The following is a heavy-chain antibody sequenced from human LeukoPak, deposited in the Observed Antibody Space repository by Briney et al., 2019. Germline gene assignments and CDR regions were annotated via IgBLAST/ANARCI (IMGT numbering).Heavy chain of an antibody. CDR2: ISSSSSTV. CDR3: ARDSTYYDSSGYYSMIDY. J-gene: IGHJ4*02. CDR1: GFTFSSYS. V-gene: IGHV3-48*01. D-gene: IGHD3-22*01. Sequence: GGSLRLSCAASGFTFSSYSMNWVRQAPGKGLEWVSYISSSSSTVYYADSVKGRFTISRDNAKNSLYLQMNSLRAEDTAVYYCARDSTYYDSSGYYSMIDYWGQGTLVTVSS.